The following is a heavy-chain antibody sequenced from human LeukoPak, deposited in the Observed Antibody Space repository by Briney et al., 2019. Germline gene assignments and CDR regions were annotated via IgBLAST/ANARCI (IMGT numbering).Heavy chain of an antibody. CDR3: ARDPILVSSSRGFYYYYGMDV. D-gene: IGHD6-13*01. Sequence: SQTLSLPCAISGDSVSSNSAAWNWIGQSPSRGLEWLGRTYYRSKWYNDYAVSVKSRITINPDTSKNQFSLQLNSVTPEDTAVYYCARDPILVSSSRGFYYYYGMDVWGQGTTVTVSS. J-gene: IGHJ6*02. CDR1: GDSVSSNSAA. V-gene: IGHV6-1*01. CDR2: TYYRSKWYN.